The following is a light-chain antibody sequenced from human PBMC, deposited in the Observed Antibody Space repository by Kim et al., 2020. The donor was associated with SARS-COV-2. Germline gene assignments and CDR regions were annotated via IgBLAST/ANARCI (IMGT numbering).Light chain of an antibody. J-gene: IGKJ1*01. V-gene: IGKV3-20*01. CDR2: GAS. CDR1: HGVSSSY. CDR3: QQYGSSPQT. Sequence: SPGEGSTPSGRASHGVSSSYLAWYQQKPGHAPRLLIYGASSRATGIPDRFSGSGSGTDFTLTISRLEPEDLAVYYCQQYGSSPQTFGQGTKVDIK.